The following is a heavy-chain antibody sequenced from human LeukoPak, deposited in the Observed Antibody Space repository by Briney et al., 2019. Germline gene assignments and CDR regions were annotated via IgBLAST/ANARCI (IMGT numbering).Heavy chain of an antibody. D-gene: IGHD5-12*01. CDR1: GYSFSSYW. J-gene: IGHJ4*02. V-gene: IGHV5-51*01. CDR2: IFPGDSNT. Sequence: GESLKISCKGSGYSFSSYWFGWVRQMPGKGLEWMGIIFPGDSNTMYRPSFQGQVTISADKSISTAYLQWTGLKASDTAMYYCARVDIVATMGDYFDYWGQGTLVTVSS. CDR3: ARVDIVATMGDYFDY.